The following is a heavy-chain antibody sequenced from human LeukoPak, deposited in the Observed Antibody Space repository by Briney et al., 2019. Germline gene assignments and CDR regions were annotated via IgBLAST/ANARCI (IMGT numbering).Heavy chain of an antibody. V-gene: IGHV1-24*01. CDR2: FDPEDGET. CDR1: GYTLTELS. D-gene: IGHD2-15*01. CDR3: ATAPIVAATSPWFDP. Sequence: ASVKVSCKVSGYTLTELSMHWVRQAPGKGLEWMGGFDPEDGETIYAQKFQSRVTMTEDTSTDTAYMELSSLRSEDTAVYYCATAPIVAATSPWFDPWGQGTLVTVSS. J-gene: IGHJ5*02.